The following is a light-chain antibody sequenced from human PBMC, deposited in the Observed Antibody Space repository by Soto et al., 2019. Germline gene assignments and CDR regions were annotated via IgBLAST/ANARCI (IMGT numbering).Light chain of an antibody. CDR1: TSNIGAGYD. V-gene: IGLV1-40*01. CDR2: GNS. CDR3: QSYDSSLSGSDV. Sequence: QTVLTQPPSVSGAPGQRVTFSCTGSTSNIGAGYDVHWYQQLPGTSPKLLIFGNSNRPSGVPDRFSASRSGSSASLAITGLQAEDEADYYCQSYDSSLSGSDVFGSGTKLTVL. J-gene: IGLJ1*01.